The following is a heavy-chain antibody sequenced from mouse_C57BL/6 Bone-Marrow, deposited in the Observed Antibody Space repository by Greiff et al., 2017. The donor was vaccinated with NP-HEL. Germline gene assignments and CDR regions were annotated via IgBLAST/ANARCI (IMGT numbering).Heavy chain of an antibody. CDR2: IDPSDSYT. Sequence: QAQLQQPGAELVRPGTSVKLSCKASGYTFTSYWMHWVKQRPGQGLEWIGVIDPSDSYTNYNQKFKGKATLTVDTSSSTAYMQLSSLTSEDSAVYYCARPSIYYDYVYAMDYWGQGTSVTVSS. D-gene: IGHD2-4*01. CDR3: ARPSIYYDYVYAMDY. CDR1: GYTFTSYW. J-gene: IGHJ4*01. V-gene: IGHV1-59*01.